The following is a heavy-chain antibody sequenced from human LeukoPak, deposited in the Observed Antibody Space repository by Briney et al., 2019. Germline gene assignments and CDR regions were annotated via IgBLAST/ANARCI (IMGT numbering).Heavy chain of an antibody. D-gene: IGHD2-2*01. J-gene: IGHJ6*02. CDR1: GFTFSSYA. Sequence: PGGSLRLSCAASGFTFSSYAMSWVRQAPGKGLEWVANIKQDGSEKYYVDSVKGRFTISRDNAKNSLYLQMNSLRAEDTAVYYCARDRNIVVVPAAFKYYYYYGMDVWGQGTTVTVSS. CDR2: IKQDGSEK. CDR3: ARDRNIVVVPAAFKYYYYYGMDV. V-gene: IGHV3-7*01.